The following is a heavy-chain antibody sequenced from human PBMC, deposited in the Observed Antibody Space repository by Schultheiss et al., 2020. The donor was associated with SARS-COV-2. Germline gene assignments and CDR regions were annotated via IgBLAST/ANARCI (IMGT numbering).Heavy chain of an antibody. CDR2: IYTSGST. CDR1: GFTFSDYY. D-gene: IGHD5-18*01. J-gene: IGHJ6*03. CDR3: ARGWEGIKRGYSYGALLSYMDV. V-gene: IGHV4-4*07. Sequence: ESLKISCAASGFTFSDYYMSWIRQPAGKGLEWIGRIYTSGSTNYNPSLKSRVTMSVDTSKNQFSLKLSSVTAADTAVYYCARGWEGIKRGYSYGALLSYMDVWGKGTTVTVSS.